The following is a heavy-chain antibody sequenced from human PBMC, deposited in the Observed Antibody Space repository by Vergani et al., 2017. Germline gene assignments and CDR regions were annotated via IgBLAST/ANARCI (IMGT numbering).Heavy chain of an antibody. CDR3: ASRDITIFGVVIIRGYYYYGMDV. CDR1: GGTFSSYA. Sequence: QFQLVKSGAEVKKPGSSVKVSCKASGGTFSSYALNWVRQAPGQGLEWMGSIIPSLATTIYAQKFQGRVTITADESTSTAYMELSSLRSEDTAVYYCASRDITIFGVVIIRGYYYYGMDVWGQGTTVTVSS. CDR2: IIPSLATT. V-gene: IGHV1-69*11. J-gene: IGHJ6*02. D-gene: IGHD3-3*01.